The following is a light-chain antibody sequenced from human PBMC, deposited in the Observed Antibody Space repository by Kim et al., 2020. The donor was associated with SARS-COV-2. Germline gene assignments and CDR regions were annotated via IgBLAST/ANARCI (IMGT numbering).Light chain of an antibody. CDR3: QQYGSSPPTT. J-gene: IGKJ5*01. CDR1: QSVSSSY. CDR2: GAS. Sequence: PGERATLSCRASQSVSSSYLAWYQQKVGQAPRLLIYGASSRATGIPDRFSGSGSGTDFTLTISRLEPEDFAVYYCQQYGSSPPTTFGQGTRL. V-gene: IGKV3-20*01.